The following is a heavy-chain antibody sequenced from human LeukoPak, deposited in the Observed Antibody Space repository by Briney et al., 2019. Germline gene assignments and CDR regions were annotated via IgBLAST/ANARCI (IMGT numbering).Heavy chain of an antibody. V-gene: IGHV3-30*04. CDR1: GFTFSSYA. D-gene: IGHD3-10*01. CDR3: ARAGGYGSGSYLDY. Sequence: SGGSLRLSCAASGFTFSSYAMHWVRQAPGKGLEWVAVISYDGSNKYYADSVKGRFTISRDNSKNTLYLQMNSLRAEDTAVYYCARAGGYGSGSYLDYWGQGTLVTVSS. CDR2: ISYDGSNK. J-gene: IGHJ4*02.